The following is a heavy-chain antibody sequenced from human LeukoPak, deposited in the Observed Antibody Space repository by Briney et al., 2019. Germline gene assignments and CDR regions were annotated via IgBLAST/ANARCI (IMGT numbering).Heavy chain of an antibody. CDR1: GFTFSSYS. Sequence: GGSLRLSCAASGFTFSSYSMNWVRQAPGKGLEWVSFISSSSIYINYADSVKGRFTTSRDNAKNSLYLQMNSLRAEDTAVYYCARDRDDMRYCSSSSCSFDSWGQGTLVTASS. D-gene: IGHD2-2*01. CDR2: ISSSSIYI. J-gene: IGHJ4*02. CDR3: ARDRDDMRYCSSSSCSFDS. V-gene: IGHV3-21*06.